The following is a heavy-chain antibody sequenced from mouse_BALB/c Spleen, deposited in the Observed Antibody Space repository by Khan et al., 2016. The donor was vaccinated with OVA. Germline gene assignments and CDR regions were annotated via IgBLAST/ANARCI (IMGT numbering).Heavy chain of an antibody. CDR2: INSDGYYT. D-gene: IGHD4-1*01. J-gene: IGHJ3*01. Sequence: EVMLVESGGDLVKPGGSLRLSCAASGFTFSTYAMSRVRQFPDKRLEWVATINSDGYYTYYPDTLKGRFTISRNNAENTLYLQMSRLKSEDTAIYYCASHLTGSFAYWGHGTLVTVSA. CDR1: GFTFSTYA. CDR3: ASHLTGSFAY. V-gene: IGHV5-6*01.